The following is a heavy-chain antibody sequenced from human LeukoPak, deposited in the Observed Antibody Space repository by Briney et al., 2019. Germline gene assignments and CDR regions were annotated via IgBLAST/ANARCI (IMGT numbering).Heavy chain of an antibody. D-gene: IGHD2-2*01. J-gene: IGHJ5*02. V-gene: IGHV4-59*01. CDR2: IYYSGST. CDR1: GGSISSYY. Sequence: PSETLCLTCTVSGGSISSYYWSWIRQPPGKGLEWIGYIYYSGSTNYNPSLKSRVTISVDTSKNQFSLKLSSVTAADTAVYYCARAAIVVVPAAMMGLGWFDPWGQGTLVTVSS. CDR3: ARAAIVVVPAAMMGLGWFDP.